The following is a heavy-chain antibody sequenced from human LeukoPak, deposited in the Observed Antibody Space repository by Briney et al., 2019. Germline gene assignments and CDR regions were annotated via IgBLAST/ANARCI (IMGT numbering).Heavy chain of an antibody. CDR1: DVSVSSSSYY. V-gene: IGHV4-39*07. J-gene: IGHJ3*02. CDR2: IYYSGGS. CDR3: VRAPGAFDI. Sequence: SETLSLTCSVSDVSVSSSSYYWGWIRQPPGKGLEWIGRIYYSGGSYYNPSLKSRVTISMDTSKNQFSLKLSSVTAADTAVYFCVRAPGAFDIWGQGTMVTVSS.